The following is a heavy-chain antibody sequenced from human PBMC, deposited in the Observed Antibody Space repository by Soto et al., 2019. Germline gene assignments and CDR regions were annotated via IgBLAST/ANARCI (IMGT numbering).Heavy chain of an antibody. Sequence: QVRLQESGPGLVKPSETLSLTCTVSGASVDTYYWSWLRQTPGKGLEWLGYIYYSASAHNNPSLKSRVTISVDTSTNHFSLRLTSVTAADTAMYYCARHQADWDGWQSDYSPYFENWGRGILVTVSS. CDR3: ARHQADWDGWQSDYSPYFEN. CDR2: IYYSASA. CDR1: GASVDTYY. J-gene: IGHJ4*02. V-gene: IGHV4-59*08. D-gene: IGHD3-10*01.